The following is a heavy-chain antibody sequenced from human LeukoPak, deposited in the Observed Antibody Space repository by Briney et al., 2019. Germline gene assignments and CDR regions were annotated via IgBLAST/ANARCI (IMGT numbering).Heavy chain of an antibody. J-gene: IGHJ4*02. D-gene: IGHD2-21*01. CDR1: GFTFTKYA. V-gene: IGHV3-23*01. Sequence: GGSLRLSCAASGFTFTKYAMNWVRQAPGKGMEWVSCISGSGSATDYADSVKGRFSISRDNSKNTLYLQMTSLRAEDTAIYYCARDSDVPGCFDYWGQGAPVTVSS. CDR3: ARDSDVPGCFDY. CDR2: ISGSGSAT.